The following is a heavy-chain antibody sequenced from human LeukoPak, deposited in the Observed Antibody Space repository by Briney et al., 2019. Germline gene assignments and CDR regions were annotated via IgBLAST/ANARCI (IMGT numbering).Heavy chain of an antibody. Sequence: SETLSLTCTVSGGSISSYYWSWIRQPPGKGLEWIGYIYYSGSTNYNPSLKSRVTISVDTSKNQFSLKLNSVTAADTAVYYCARESYYDSSGYSHDAFDIWGQGTMVTVSS. CDR2: IYYSGST. CDR3: ARESYYDSSGYSHDAFDI. D-gene: IGHD3-22*01. V-gene: IGHV4-59*12. J-gene: IGHJ3*02. CDR1: GGSISSYY.